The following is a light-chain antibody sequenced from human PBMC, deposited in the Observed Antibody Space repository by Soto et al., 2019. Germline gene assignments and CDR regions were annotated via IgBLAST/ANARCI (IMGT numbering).Light chain of an antibody. J-gene: IGKJ5*01. Sequence: EILLTQSPATLSLSPGERATLSCRASQSVSSYLAWYQQKNGQAPRILIYDASNRDTGIPARFSGSGSGTDCTLTISSLQPEDFEVYYCQQYYDWPITFGQGTRLEIK. CDR2: DAS. V-gene: IGKV3-11*01. CDR3: QQYYDWPIT. CDR1: QSVSSY.